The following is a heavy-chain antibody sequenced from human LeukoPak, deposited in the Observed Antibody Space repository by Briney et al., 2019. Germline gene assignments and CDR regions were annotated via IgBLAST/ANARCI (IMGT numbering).Heavy chain of an antibody. D-gene: IGHD3-3*01. CDR1: GGSISSSSYY. CDR2: IYYSGST. CDR3: ARRTYDLWSGDYTGAFDI. J-gene: IGHJ3*02. V-gene: IGHV4-61*01. Sequence: PSETLSLTCTVSGGSISSSSYYWSWIRQPPGKGLEWIGYIYYSGSTNYNPSLKSRVTISVDTSKNQFSLKLSSVTAVDTAVYCCARRTYDLWSGDYTGAFDIWGQGTMVTVSS.